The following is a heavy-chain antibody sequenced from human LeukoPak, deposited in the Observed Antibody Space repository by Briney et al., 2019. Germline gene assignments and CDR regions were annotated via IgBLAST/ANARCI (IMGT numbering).Heavy chain of an antibody. CDR1: GFTFSSYV. CDR3: AKLVSDPELAFDY. V-gene: IGHV3-30*02. D-gene: IGHD3-10*01. J-gene: IGHJ4*02. Sequence: GGSLRLSCAASGFTFSSYVMHWVRQAPGKGLEWVAVIWYDGFNKYYADSVKGRFTISRDNSKNTLYLQMNSLRAEDTAVYYCAKLVSDPELAFDYWGQGTLVTVSS. CDR2: IWYDGFNK.